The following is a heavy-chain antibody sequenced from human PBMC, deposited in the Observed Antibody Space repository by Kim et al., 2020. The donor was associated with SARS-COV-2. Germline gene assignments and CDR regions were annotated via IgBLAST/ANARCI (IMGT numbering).Heavy chain of an antibody. CDR2: ISWYSGSI. CDR1: GFTFDDYA. J-gene: IGHJ6*01. CDR3: SKGQWLAYTYYYYSMDF. V-gene: IGHV3-9*01. Sequence: GGSLRLSCAASGFTFDDYAMHWVRQAPAKGLEWVSGISWYSGSIGYSDSVKGRFTISRDNAKNSLYLQMNSLRAADTALYYCSKGQWLAYTYYYYSMDF. D-gene: IGHD6-19*01.